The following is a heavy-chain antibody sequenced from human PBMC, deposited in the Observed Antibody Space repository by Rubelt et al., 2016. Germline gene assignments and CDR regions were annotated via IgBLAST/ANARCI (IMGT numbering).Heavy chain of an antibody. Sequence: VQLVESGGGVVQFGGSLRLSCAASGFTFSSYAMSWVRQAPGKGLEWVSGICGSGDRTYYADSVKGRFTISRDNSKYTLDLQMNSLRAEDTAIYYCAKRSAAGTYYFDDWGQGTLVTVSS. CDR1: GFTFSSYA. CDR3: AKRSAAGTYYFDD. CDR2: ICGSGDRT. V-gene: IGHV3-23*04. D-gene: IGHD2-15*01. J-gene: IGHJ4*02.